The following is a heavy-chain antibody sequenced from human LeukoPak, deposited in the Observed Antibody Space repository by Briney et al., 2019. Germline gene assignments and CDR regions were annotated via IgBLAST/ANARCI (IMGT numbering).Heavy chain of an antibody. V-gene: IGHV1-2*04. Sequence: GASVKVSCKASGYTFTGYYMHWVRQAPGRGLEWMGWINPNSGGTNYAQKFQGWVTMTRDTSISTAYMELSRLRSDDTAVYYCARRYLNDAFDIWGQGTMVTVSS. J-gene: IGHJ3*02. CDR2: INPNSGGT. CDR3: ARRYLNDAFDI. D-gene: IGHD2/OR15-2a*01. CDR1: GYTFTGYY.